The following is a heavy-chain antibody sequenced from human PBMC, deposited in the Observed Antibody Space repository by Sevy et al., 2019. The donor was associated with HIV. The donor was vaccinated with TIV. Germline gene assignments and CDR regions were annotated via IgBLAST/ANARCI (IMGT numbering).Heavy chain of an antibody. D-gene: IGHD6-6*01. J-gene: IGHJ4*02. CDR1: GGSLTSDY. CDR2: LYNRGST. Sequence: SETLSLTCIVSGGSLTSDYWSWIRQPPGKGLEWIGYLYNRGSTTYNPTFKSRVTISVDPSKKQIYLKLNSVTAADTAVYYCARQYSSSFGIDYWGQGTRVTVSS. V-gene: IGHV4-59*08. CDR3: ARQYSSSFGIDY.